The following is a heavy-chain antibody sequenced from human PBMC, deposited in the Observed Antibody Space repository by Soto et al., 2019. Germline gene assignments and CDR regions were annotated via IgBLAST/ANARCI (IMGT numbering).Heavy chain of an antibody. CDR1: GFTFSDTW. D-gene: IGHD3-9*01. CDR2: IKKMVDGGTS. J-gene: IGHJ4*02. V-gene: IGHV3-15*01. CDR3: STGLGKSNTDY. Sequence: EVQLVESGGSLVTPGGSLVISCAASGFTFSDTWMSWVRQAPGKGLEWVGLIKKMVDGGTSDYAAPVKGRFIISRDDSTNKLYLQMNSLKTEDTAVYYCSTGLGKSNTDYCGQGTLVTVSS.